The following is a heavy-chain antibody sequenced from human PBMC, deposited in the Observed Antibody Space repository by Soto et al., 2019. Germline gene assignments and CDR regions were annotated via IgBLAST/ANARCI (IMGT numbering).Heavy chain of an antibody. V-gene: IGHV1-69*06. D-gene: IGHD3-22*01. CDR2: IIPIFGTA. CDR3: ARGGGSSGYGDYYYYYGMDV. J-gene: IGHJ6*02. Sequence: SVKVSCKASGGTFSSYAISWVRQAPGQGLEWMGGIIPIFGTANYAQKFQGRVAITADKSTSTAYMELSSLRSEDTAVYYCARGGGSSGYGDYYYYYGMDVWGQGTTVTVSS. CDR1: GGTFSSYA.